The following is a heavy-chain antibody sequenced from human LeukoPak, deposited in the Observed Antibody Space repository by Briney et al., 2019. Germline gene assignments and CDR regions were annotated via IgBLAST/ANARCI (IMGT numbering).Heavy chain of an antibody. CDR2: IYQSGSA. J-gene: IGHJ3*01. CDR1: GASVSSIGYS. D-gene: IGHD3-22*01. CDR3: ARNSYYDNSGEGAFDV. Sequence: PSETLSLTCGVSGASVSSIGYSWSWIRQPPGRGLEWIGFIYQSGSASYNPSLQSRVTISIDKSKNQFSLNLSSVTAADTAVYYCARNSYYDNSGEGAFDVWGQGTMVTVSS. V-gene: IGHV4-30-2*01.